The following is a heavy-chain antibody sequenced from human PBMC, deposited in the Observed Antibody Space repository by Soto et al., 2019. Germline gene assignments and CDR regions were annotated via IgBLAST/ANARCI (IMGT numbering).Heavy chain of an antibody. CDR2: TYYRSKWYN. D-gene: IGHD6-6*01. CDR3: ARGSDSSSFPEYNWFDP. J-gene: IGHJ5*02. Sequence: QSQTLSLTCAISGDSVSSNSAAWNWIRQSPSRGLEWLGRTYYRSKWYNDYAVSVKSRITINPDTSKNQFSLQLNSVTPEDTAVYYCARGSDSSSFPEYNWFDPWGQGTLVTVSS. V-gene: IGHV6-1*01. CDR1: GDSVSSNSAA.